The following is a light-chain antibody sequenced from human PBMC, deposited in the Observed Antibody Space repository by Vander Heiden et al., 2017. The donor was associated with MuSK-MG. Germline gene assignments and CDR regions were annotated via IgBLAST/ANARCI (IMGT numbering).Light chain of an antibody. Sequence: ELVLTQSPGTLPLSPGERATLSSRASESVSSSYLAWYQQQPDQPHMLLIYGASTRATGIPDRLSRSWSRTDFTLTISRLETKDFAVYSCQQYCESAGFTFGPGTRVDIK. CDR3: QQYCESAGFT. J-gene: IGKJ3*01. V-gene: IGKV3-20*01. CDR1: ESVSSSY. CDR2: GAS.